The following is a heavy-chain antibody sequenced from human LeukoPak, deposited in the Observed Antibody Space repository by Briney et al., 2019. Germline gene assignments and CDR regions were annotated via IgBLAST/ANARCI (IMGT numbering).Heavy chain of an antibody. Sequence: GGPLRLSCAASGFTFSNSWMIWIRQAPGKGLEWVANIKEDGSEKNYVDSVRGRFTISRDNAKNSLYLQMNSLRAEDTAVYYCARDSGWYPVDYWGQGTLVTVSS. CDR2: IKEDGSEK. D-gene: IGHD6-19*01. V-gene: IGHV3-7*01. J-gene: IGHJ4*02. CDR3: ARDSGWYPVDY. CDR1: GFTFSNSW.